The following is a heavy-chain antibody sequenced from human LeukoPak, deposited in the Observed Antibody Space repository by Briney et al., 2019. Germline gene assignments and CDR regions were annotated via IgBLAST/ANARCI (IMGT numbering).Heavy chain of an antibody. J-gene: IGHJ4*02. CDR3: ASATGVGAKRYFDY. Sequence: SETLSLTCTVSGGSISSYYWSWIRQPPGKGLEWIGYIYYSGSTNYNPSLKSRVTISVDTSKNQFSLKLSSVTAADTAVYYCASATGVGAKRYFDYWGQGTLVTVSS. CDR2: IYYSGST. D-gene: IGHD1-26*01. CDR1: GGSISSYY. V-gene: IGHV4-59*01.